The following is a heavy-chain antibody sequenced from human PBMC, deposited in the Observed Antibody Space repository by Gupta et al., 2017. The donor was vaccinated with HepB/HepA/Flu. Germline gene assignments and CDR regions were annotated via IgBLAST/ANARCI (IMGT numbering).Heavy chain of an antibody. CDR3: ARHRPDGDYFLFDP. V-gene: IGHV4-59*08. D-gene: IGHD4-17*01. J-gene: IGHJ5*02. Sequence: QVQLQESGPGLVKPSETLSLPCTVSGGSLTSYYYSWIRQSPGKGLEWIWYIHYIGNTNYNPPLKSRVTISVETAKNQVSQKLSSVTATETAVYYCARHRPDGDYFLFDPWGQGTMVTVSS. CDR2: IHYIGNT. CDR1: GGSLTSYY.